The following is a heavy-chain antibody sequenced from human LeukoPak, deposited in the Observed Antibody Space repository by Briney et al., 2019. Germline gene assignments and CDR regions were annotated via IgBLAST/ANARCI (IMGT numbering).Heavy chain of an antibody. D-gene: IGHD4-17*01. J-gene: IGHJ6*02. CDR3: ARDEGDDYGDYPVATPDLYGMDV. CDR1: GFTFSSYS. CDR2: ISSSSSYI. V-gene: IGHV3-21*01. Sequence: KPGGSLRLSCAASGFTFSSYSMNWVRQAPGKGLEWVSSISSSSSYIYYADSVKGRFTISRDNAKNSLYLQMNSLRAEDTAVYYCARDEGDDYGDYPVATPDLYGMDVWGQGTTVTVSS.